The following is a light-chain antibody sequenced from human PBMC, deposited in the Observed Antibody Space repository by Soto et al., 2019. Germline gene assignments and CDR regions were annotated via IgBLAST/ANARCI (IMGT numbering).Light chain of an antibody. V-gene: IGLV2-14*02. Sequence: QSVLTQPASVSGSPGQSITISCTGTSSDFGNYNLVSWYQQHPGKVPKLILFEVNKRPSGVSGRFSGSKSGNTASLTISGLQGDDEADYYCSSYTTISTVVFGGGTKLTVL. CDR3: SSYTTISTVV. CDR2: EVN. CDR1: SSDFGNYNL. J-gene: IGLJ2*01.